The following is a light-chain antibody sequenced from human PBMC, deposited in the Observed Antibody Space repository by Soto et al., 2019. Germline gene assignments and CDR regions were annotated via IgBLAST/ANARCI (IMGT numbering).Light chain of an antibody. Sequence: EMVVTQSPATLSVSPGERATLSCRASQDVSSNLAWYQQKPGQAPSLLIYGASTRATGTPARFSGSGSGTVFTLTISSLQSEDYAVYFCQQYIRWPLTFGGGTKVEIK. CDR3: QQYIRWPLT. CDR2: GAS. J-gene: IGKJ4*01. V-gene: IGKV3-15*01. CDR1: QDVSSN.